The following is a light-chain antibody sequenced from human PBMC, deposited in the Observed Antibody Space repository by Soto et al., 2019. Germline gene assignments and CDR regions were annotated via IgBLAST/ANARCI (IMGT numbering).Light chain of an antibody. Sequence: QSVLTQPASVSGSPGQSIAISCTGTSGDVGGYDYVSWYQQHPDKAPKLMIYEVTKRPSWVSNRFSGSKSGNTASLTISGLQPEDGADYYCSSHTSGSTRVFGSGTKLTVL. CDR1: SGDVGGYDY. CDR3: SSHTSGSTRV. V-gene: IGLV2-14*01. J-gene: IGLJ1*01. CDR2: EVT.